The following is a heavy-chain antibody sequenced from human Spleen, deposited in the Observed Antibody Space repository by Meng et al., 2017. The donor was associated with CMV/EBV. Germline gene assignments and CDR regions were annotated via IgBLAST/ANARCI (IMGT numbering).Heavy chain of an antibody. D-gene: IGHD3-3*01. V-gene: IGHV5-51*01. CDR2: IYPGDSDA. CDR3: ARRIAAYYDFWSGQNWFDP. CDR1: GYTFSSYW. J-gene: IGHJ5*02. Sequence: GESLKISCKTSGYTFSSYWIGWVRQMPGKGLEWMGIIYPGDSDARYSPSFQGQVTISADKSINTAYLQWSSLKASDTAIYYCARRIAAYYDFWSGQNWFDPWGQGTLVTVSS.